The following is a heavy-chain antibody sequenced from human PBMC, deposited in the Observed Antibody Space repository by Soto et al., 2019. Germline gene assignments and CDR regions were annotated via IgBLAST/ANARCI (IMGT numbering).Heavy chain of an antibody. Sequence: SETLSLTCTVSGGSISSSSYYWGWIRQPPGKGLEWIGSIYYSGSTYYNPSLKSRVTISVDTSKNQFSLKLSSVAAADTAVYYCARVGIVYGMDVWGQGTTVTVSS. D-gene: IGHD2-15*01. CDR1: GGSISSSSYY. J-gene: IGHJ6*02. CDR3: ARVGIVYGMDV. V-gene: IGHV4-39*01. CDR2: IYYSGST.